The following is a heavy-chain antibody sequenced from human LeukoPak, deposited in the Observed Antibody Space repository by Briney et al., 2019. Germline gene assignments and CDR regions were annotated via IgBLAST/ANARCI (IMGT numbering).Heavy chain of an antibody. CDR1: GYSISSGYY. CDR2: IDHSGST. D-gene: IGHD5-12*01. Sequence: SETLSLTCTVSGYSISSGYYWGWIRQPPGKGLEWTGSIDHSGSTYYNPSLKSRITISVDTSKNQFSLKLSSVTAADTAVYYCARVRGEYAWLRSLFDPWGQGTLVTVSS. CDR3: ARVRGEYAWLRSLFDP. J-gene: IGHJ5*02. V-gene: IGHV4-38-2*02.